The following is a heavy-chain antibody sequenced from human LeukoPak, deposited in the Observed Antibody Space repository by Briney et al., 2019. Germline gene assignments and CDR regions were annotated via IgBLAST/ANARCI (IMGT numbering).Heavy chain of an antibody. Sequence: TSETLSLTRTVSGGSISSYYWIWIRQPPGKGLEYVSPISASGLSTYYTDSVRGRFTNSRDNSKNTLYLQMHSLRAEDTAVYYCAKETSITGAGDFWGQGALVTVSS. V-gene: IGHV3-23*01. CDR3: AKETSITGAGDF. CDR2: ISASGLST. D-gene: IGHD1-20*01. CDR1: GGSISSYY. J-gene: IGHJ4*02.